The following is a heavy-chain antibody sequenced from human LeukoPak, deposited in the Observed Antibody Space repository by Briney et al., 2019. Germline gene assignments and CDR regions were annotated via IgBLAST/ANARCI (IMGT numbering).Heavy chain of an antibody. D-gene: IGHD3-3*01. Sequence: PGGSLRLSCAASGFTFSNHWMIWVRQAPGKGLVWVSRINTDGSSTTYADSVKGRFTISRDNAKNTLYLQMNSLRAEDTAVYYCARDFGKSYALDVWGQGTTVTVSS. CDR1: GFTFSNHW. V-gene: IGHV3-74*01. CDR3: ARDFGKSYALDV. J-gene: IGHJ6*02. CDR2: INTDGSST.